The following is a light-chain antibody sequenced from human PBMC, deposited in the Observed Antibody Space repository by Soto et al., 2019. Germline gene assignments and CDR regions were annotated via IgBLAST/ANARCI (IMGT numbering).Light chain of an antibody. J-gene: IGKJ4*01. V-gene: IGKV1-9*01. CDR2: AAY. Sequence: IQVTQSPSSLSASVGDRITITCRVSQGMSSYLAWYQQKPGKAPKLLIYAAYTLQSGVPSRFSGGGSGPDFTLTFSNLQPEDIATYYCQQVDTSHSFGGGTKVEIK. CDR3: QQVDTSHS. CDR1: QGMSSY.